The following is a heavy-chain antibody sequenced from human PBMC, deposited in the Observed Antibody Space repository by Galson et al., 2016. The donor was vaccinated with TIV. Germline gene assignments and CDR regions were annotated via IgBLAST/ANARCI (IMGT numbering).Heavy chain of an antibody. Sequence: SVKVSCKASGGTFNSYDISWLRQVPGQGFEWLGRITPAVGLTKYAQRFQGRNTVTAAYMELSSLRSEDTAVYYCSSASHLVPTVHHYWGQGTLVTVSS. CDR3: SSASHLVPTVHHY. V-gene: IGHV1-69*04. D-gene: IGHD3-3*02. J-gene: IGHJ4*02. CDR1: GGTFNSYD. CDR2: ITPAVGLT.